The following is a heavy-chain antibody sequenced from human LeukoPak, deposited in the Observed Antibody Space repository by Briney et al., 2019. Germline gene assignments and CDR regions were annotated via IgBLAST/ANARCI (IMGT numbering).Heavy chain of an antibody. CDR2: INHSGST. CDR3: AREGGGYCSSTSCYEDY. Sequence: PGGSLRLSCAASGFIFNNYGLIWVRQAPGKGLEWIGEINHSGSTNYNPSLKSRVTISVDTSKNQFSLKLSSVTAADTAVYYCAREGGGYCSSTSCYEDYWGQGTLVTVSS. V-gene: IGHV4-34*01. J-gene: IGHJ4*02. CDR1: GFIFNNYG. D-gene: IGHD2-2*01.